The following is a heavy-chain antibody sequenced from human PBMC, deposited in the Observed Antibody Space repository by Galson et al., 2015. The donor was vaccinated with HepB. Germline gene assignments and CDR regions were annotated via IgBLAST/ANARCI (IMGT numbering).Heavy chain of an antibody. CDR3: AREPDGMDV. V-gene: IGHV3-21*01. CDR2: ISSSSSYI. CDR1: GFTFSNYG. J-gene: IGHJ6*02. Sequence: SLRLSCAASGFTFSNYGMNWVRQAPGKGLEWDSSISSSSSYIHYADSVKGRFTISRDNAKNSLYLQMNSLRAEDTAVYYCAREPDGMDVWGQGTTVTVSS.